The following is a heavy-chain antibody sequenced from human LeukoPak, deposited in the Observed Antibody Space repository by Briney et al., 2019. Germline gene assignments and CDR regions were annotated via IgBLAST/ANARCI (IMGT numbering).Heavy chain of an antibody. CDR1: GFTFSTYA. D-gene: IGHD6-13*01. CDR3: AKGPPVGGDITAAGNWFDP. Sequence: PGGSLRLSCAASGFTFSTYAMSWVRQAPGKGLEWVSGISGSGGTTYYADSVKGRFAISRDNSKNTVYLQMKSLRAEDAAVYYCAKGPPVGGDITAAGNWFDPWGQGTLVTVSS. CDR2: ISGSGGTT. V-gene: IGHV3-23*01. J-gene: IGHJ5*02.